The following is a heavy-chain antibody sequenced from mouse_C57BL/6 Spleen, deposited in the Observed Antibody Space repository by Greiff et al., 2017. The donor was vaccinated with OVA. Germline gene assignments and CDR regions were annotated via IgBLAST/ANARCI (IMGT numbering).Heavy chain of an antibody. D-gene: IGHD2-4*01. CDR3: TRGSDYDGNYFDY. J-gene: IGHJ2*01. V-gene: IGHV5-9-1*02. Sequence: EVKLMESGAGLVKPGGSLKLSCAASGFTFSSYAMSWVRQTPEKRLEWVAYISSGGDYIYYADTVKGRFTISRDNARNTLYLQMSSLKSEDTAMYYCTRGSDYDGNYFDYWGQGTTLTVSS. CDR2: ISSGGDYI. CDR1: GFTFSSYA.